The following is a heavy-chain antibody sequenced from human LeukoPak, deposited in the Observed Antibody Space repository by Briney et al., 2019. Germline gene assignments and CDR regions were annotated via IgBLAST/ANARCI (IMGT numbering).Heavy chain of an antibody. J-gene: IGHJ4*02. CDR3: AKDILDYYGSGSYPDY. Sequence: GGSLRLSCAGSGFTFNNYAMSWVRQAPGKGLEWVSAISGSGGSTYYADSVKGRFTISRDNSKNTLYLQMNSLRAEDTAVYYCAKDILDYYGSGSYPDYWGQGTLVTVSS. CDR1: GFTFNNYA. V-gene: IGHV3-23*01. CDR2: ISGSGGST. D-gene: IGHD3-10*01.